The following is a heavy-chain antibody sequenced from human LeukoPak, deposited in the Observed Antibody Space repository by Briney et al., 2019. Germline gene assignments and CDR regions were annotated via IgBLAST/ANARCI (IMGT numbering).Heavy chain of an antibody. J-gene: IGHJ4*02. CDR3: TRVGSSWYWDDY. Sequence: SETLSLTCAVSDYSVTSAYYWGWIRQFPGKELEWIGSIFHGETTYYNPSLESRVTISVDPSKNQFSLRLTSVTAADTAVYYCTRVGSSWYWDDYLGPRTLVTVSS. CDR1: DYSVTSAYY. CDR2: IFHGETT. V-gene: IGHV4-38-2*01. D-gene: IGHD6-13*01.